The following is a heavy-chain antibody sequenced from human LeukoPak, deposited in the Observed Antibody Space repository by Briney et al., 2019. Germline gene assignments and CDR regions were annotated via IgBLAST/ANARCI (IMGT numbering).Heavy chain of an antibody. CDR3: ARDGPHYYYYYMDV. CDR2: ISYDGSNK. J-gene: IGHJ6*03. Sequence: PGGSLRLSCAASGFTFSSYAMHWVRQAPGKGLEWVAVISYDGSNKYYADSVKGRFTISRDNSENTLYLQMNSLRAEDTAVYYCARDGPHYYYYYMDVWGKGTTVTVSS. CDR1: GFTFSSYA. V-gene: IGHV3-30*01. D-gene: IGHD3/OR15-3a*01.